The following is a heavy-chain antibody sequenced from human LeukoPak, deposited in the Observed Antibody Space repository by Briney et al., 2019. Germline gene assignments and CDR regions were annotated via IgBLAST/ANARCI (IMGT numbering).Heavy chain of an antibody. Sequence: GASVKVSCKASGYTFTGYYMHWVRQAPGQGLEWMGWINPNSGGTNYAQKFQGRVTMTRDTSISTAYMELSRLRSDDTAVYYCARGYCSGGSCYLPAGYWGQGTLVTVSS. V-gene: IGHV1-2*02. D-gene: IGHD2-15*01. CDR2: INPNSGGT. CDR1: GYTFTGYY. CDR3: ARGYCSGGSCYLPAGY. J-gene: IGHJ4*02.